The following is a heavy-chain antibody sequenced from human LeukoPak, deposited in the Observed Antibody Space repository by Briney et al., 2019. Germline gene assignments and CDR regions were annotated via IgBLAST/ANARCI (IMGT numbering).Heavy chain of an antibody. CDR2: ISSSGSTI. Sequence: GGSLRLSCAASGFTFSSYEMNWVRQAPGKGLEWVSYISSSGSTISYADSVKGRFTISRDNAKNSLYLQMSSLRAEDTAVYYCARVSATIFGVVIIPFDYWGQGTLVTVSS. D-gene: IGHD3-3*01. CDR1: GFTFSSYE. V-gene: IGHV3-48*03. J-gene: IGHJ4*02. CDR3: ARVSATIFGVVIIPFDY.